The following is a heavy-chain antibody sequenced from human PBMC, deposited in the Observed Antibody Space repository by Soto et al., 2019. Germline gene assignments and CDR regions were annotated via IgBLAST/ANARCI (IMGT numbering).Heavy chain of an antibody. Sequence: GGSLRLSCVASGFTFSDDAMTWVRQPPGKGLEWVSVISATGATTYYADSVRGRFTISRDNSKNTLNLQMNDLRVEDTAAIYCAKGRKSTEKDIAVMLAAASSIQHWGQGTLVTVSS. CDR1: GFTFSDDA. CDR3: AKGRKSTEKDIAVMLAAASSIQH. V-gene: IGHV3-23*01. D-gene: IGHD2-15*01. CDR2: ISATGATT. J-gene: IGHJ1*01.